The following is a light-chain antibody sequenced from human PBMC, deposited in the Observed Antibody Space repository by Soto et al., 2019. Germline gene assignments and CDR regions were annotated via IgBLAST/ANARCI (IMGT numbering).Light chain of an antibody. CDR1: SSDVGDYDF. Sequence: QSVLTQPASGSGSPGQSLTISCTGTSSDVGDYDFVSWYQQHPGKAPKLVIYDVTNRPSGVSNRFSGSKSGNTASLIISGLQAEDEADYYCSSYSSTLNFVFGSGTKLTVL. V-gene: IGLV2-14*01. CDR3: SSYSSTLNFV. CDR2: DVT. J-gene: IGLJ1*01.